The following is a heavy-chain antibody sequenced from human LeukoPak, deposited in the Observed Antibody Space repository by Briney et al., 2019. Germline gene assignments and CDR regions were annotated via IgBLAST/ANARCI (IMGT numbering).Heavy chain of an antibody. J-gene: IGHJ4*02. V-gene: IGHV1-69*13. CDR1: GGTFSSYA. CDR3: ATPVRYYDSSGYWNFDY. D-gene: IGHD3-22*01. Sequence: SVKVSCKASGGTFSSYAISWVRQAPGQGLEWTGGIIPIFGTANYAQKFQGRVTITADESTSTAYMELSSLRSEDTAVYYCATPVRYYDSSGYWNFDYWGQGTLVTVSS. CDR2: IIPIFGTA.